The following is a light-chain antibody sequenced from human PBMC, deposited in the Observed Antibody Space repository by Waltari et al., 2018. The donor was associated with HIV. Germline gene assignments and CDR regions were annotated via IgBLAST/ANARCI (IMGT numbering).Light chain of an antibody. CDR3: ESYTSTSVWV. Sequence: SALTQPASVSGSPGRSITIPCPGSDSNGGGYNYVSWYQQHPGKAPKPMIYDVSTRPSGVSDRFSGSKSGDTASLTISGLQAEDEADYYCESYTSTSVWVFGGGTRLTVL. CDR1: DSNGGGYNY. V-gene: IGLV2-14*03. J-gene: IGLJ3*02. CDR2: DVS.